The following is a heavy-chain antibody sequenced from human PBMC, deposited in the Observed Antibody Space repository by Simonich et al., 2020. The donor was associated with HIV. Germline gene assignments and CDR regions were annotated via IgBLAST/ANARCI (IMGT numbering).Heavy chain of an antibody. V-gene: IGHV3-21*01. D-gene: IGHD1-26*01. CDR1: EFTFTSYS. CDR3: TVNIGIYSYYYGMDV. J-gene: IGHJ6*02. Sequence: EVHLVESGGGLVKPGGSLRLSCAASEFTFTSYSMNWVRQAPGKGLDWFSSINRTSSFIYYADSVKGRFIISRDNAKNSLYLQMNSLRAEDTAVYYCTVNIGIYSYYYGMDVWGQGTTVTVSS. CDR2: INRTSSFI.